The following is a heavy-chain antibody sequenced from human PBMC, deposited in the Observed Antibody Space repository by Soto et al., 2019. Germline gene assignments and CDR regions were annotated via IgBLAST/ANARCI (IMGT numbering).Heavy chain of an antibody. D-gene: IGHD3-10*02. CDR3: AHYVSTSPAGWFAP. V-gene: IGHV2-5*02. Sequence: QITLKESGPTLVKPTQTLTLTCTFSGLSLSTSGEAVGWIRQPPGKALDWLALIYWDDDKRYNPTLKPRLTITTDTSRNQVVLTLTNMHPVDTATYYCAHYVSTSPAGWFAPWGQGILVPVSS. J-gene: IGHJ5*02. CDR1: GLSLSTSGEA. CDR2: IYWDDDK.